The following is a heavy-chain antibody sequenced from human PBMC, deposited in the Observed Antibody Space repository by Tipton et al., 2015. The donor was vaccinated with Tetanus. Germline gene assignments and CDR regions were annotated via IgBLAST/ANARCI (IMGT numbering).Heavy chain of an antibody. Sequence: GLVKPSETLSLTCTVSGGSISDSGYHWGWVRQPPGKGLDWIGSIYYSGNTYYKPSLKSRVTISVDTPKNQFSLKLTSVTAADTAVYYCSRKKSSSSDYWGQGTLVTVSS. V-gene: IGHV4-39*01. CDR3: SRKKSSSSDY. J-gene: IGHJ4*02. D-gene: IGHD6-6*01. CDR1: GGSISDSGYH. CDR2: IYYSGNT.